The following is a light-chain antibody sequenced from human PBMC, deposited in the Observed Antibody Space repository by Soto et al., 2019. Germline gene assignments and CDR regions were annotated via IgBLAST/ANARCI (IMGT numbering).Light chain of an antibody. V-gene: IGKV3-15*01. CDR2: GAS. CDR1: QSVSSN. CDR3: QQYNDWPPGYT. Sequence: EILMTQSPATLSVSPGESATLHCRASQSVSSNLGWYQHKPGQAPRLLIYGASTRDTGIPARFSGSGCGTDFTLTISGLQPEDFAVYYCQQYNDWPPGYTFGQGTKVDI. J-gene: IGKJ2*01.